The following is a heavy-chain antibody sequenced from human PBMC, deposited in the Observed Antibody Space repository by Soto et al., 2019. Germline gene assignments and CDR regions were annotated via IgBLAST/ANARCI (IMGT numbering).Heavy chain of an antibody. D-gene: IGHD3-10*01. V-gene: IGHV1-3*01. CDR2: INGGDGMT. Sequence: QVHIVQSGAELKRPGASVKVSCKASGYNFSSYVIQWVRQAPGQGLEWMGWINGGDGMTKYSQKFQGRVTFTRDKPASLASMEWTSLTFEDTAVYYFTGRPLVRGSRLSRVDPWGQGTLVTVSS. J-gene: IGHJ5*02. CDR1: GYNFSSYV. CDR3: TGRPLVRGSRLSRVDP.